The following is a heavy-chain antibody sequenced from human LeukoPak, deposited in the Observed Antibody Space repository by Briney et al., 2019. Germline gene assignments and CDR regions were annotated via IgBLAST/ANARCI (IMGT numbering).Heavy chain of an antibody. CDR3: AKDRGGTPDAFDI. CDR2: INSDGSST. Sequence: GGSLRLSCAASGFTFSSYWMHWVRQAPGKGLVWVSRINSDGSSTSYADSVKGRFTISRDNAKNTLYLQMNSLRAEDMALYYCAKDRGGTPDAFDIWGQGTMVTVSS. CDR1: GFTFSSYW. J-gene: IGHJ3*02. D-gene: IGHD2-15*01. V-gene: IGHV3-74*01.